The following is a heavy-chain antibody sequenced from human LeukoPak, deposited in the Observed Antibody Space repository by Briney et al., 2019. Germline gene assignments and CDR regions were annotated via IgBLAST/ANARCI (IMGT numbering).Heavy chain of an antibody. V-gene: IGHV3-7*01. Sequence: GGSLRLSCEASGFTFSSYWMTWVRQAPGKGLEWVANIKQDGSEKYYVDPVKGRFTISRDNAKNSLYLQMNSLRAEDTAVYYCARTRYGGNAYWGQGTLVTVSS. J-gene: IGHJ4*02. CDR1: GFTFSSYW. CDR3: ARTRYGGNAY. CDR2: IKQDGSEK. D-gene: IGHD4-23*01.